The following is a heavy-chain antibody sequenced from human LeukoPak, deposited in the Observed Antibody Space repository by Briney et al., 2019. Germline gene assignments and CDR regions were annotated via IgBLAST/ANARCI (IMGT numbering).Heavy chain of an antibody. V-gene: IGHV1-8*02. J-gene: IGHJ6*03. CDR3: GRCDQLGGYYMDV. Sequence: ASVKVSCKASGGTFSSYAINWVRQATGQGLEWMGWMNPNSGNTGYAQKFQGRVTMTRNTSISTAYMELSSLRSEDTAVYYCGRCDQLGGYYMDVWGKGTTVTVSS. CDR1: GGTFSSYA. D-gene: IGHD2-2*01. CDR2: MNPNSGNT.